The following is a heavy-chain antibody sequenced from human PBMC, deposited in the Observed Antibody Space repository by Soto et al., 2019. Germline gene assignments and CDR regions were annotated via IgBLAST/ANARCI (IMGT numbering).Heavy chain of an antibody. J-gene: IGHJ4*02. CDR2: IRSKANSYAT. Sequence: EVQLVESGGGLVQPGGSLKLSCAASGFTFSGPAMHWVRQASGKGLEWVGRIRSKANSYATAYAASVKGRFTISRDDSKNTAYLQMNSLKTEDTAVYYCTAWNSGSQTDYWGQGTLVTVSS. CDR3: TAWNSGSQTDY. V-gene: IGHV3-73*02. CDR1: GFTFSGPA. D-gene: IGHD1-26*01.